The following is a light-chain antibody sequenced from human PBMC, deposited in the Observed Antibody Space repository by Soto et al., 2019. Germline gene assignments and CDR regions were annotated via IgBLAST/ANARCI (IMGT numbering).Light chain of an antibody. J-gene: IGKJ3*01. CDR2: AAS. Sequence: EIVLTQSPGTLSLSLGERAILSCRASQSVSYDYLAWYQQKPGQAPRLLLYAASRRATGIPDRFSSSGSGTDFHLTVSRLEPEDFAVYYCQQFGASPLISFGPGTRVEVK. CDR1: QSVSYDY. V-gene: IGKV3-20*01. CDR3: QQFGASPLIS.